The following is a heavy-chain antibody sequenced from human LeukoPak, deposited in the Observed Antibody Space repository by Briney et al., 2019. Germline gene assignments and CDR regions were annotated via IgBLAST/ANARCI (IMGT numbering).Heavy chain of an antibody. CDR3: ARDRIPAAGTNWFDP. D-gene: IGHD6-13*01. J-gene: IGHJ5*02. Sequence: PSETLSLTCTVSGGSISSYYWSWIRQPPGKGLEWIGYIYYSRSTNYNPSLKSRVTISVDTSKNPFSLKPSSVTAADTAVYYCARDRIPAAGTNWFDPWGQGTLVTVSS. V-gene: IGHV4-59*01. CDR1: GGSISSYY. CDR2: IYYSRST.